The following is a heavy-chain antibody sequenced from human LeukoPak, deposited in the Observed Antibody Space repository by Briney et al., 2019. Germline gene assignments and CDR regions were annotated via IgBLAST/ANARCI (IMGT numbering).Heavy chain of an antibody. CDR3: ARDPPAVLIDTFG. J-gene: IGHJ4*02. V-gene: IGHV3-66*01. CDR2: VYSGGST. CDR1: GFIVTNNY. Sequence: GGSLRLSCTASGFIVTNNYINWVRQAPGKGLEWVSLVYSGGSTYYADSVKGRFTISRDNSKNMVYLQMNSLRAEDTAMYYCARDPPAVLIDTFGWGQGTLVTVSS. D-gene: IGHD2-8*01.